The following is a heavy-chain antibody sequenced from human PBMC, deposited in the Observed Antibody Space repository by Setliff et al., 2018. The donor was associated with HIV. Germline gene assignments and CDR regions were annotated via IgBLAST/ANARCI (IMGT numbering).Heavy chain of an antibody. J-gene: IGHJ4*02. Sequence: ASVKVSCKASGYTFTDYYMHWVQQAPGKGLEWMGRVDPKNGKTLYAENLRGRITISRDDSKNTLSLQMNSLKTEGTAIYYCTTDLGSGRFSWNNNWGQGTLVTVSS. V-gene: IGHV1-69-2*01. CDR1: GYTFTDYY. D-gene: IGHD1-26*01. CDR2: VDPKNGKT. CDR3: TTDLGSGRFSWNNN.